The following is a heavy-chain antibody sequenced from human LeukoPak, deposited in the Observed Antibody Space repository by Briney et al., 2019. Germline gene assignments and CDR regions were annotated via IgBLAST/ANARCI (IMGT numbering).Heavy chain of an antibody. Sequence: PSETLSLTCTVSGASIDSNYWSWIRQPPGRGLEWIGYTYKSEGTNYNPSLKSRVTISVDTSKNQFSLRLTSVTAADTAVYYCARHHSTTHPGRYCFDPWGQGTLVTVSS. CDR2: TYKSEGT. CDR3: ARHHSTTHPGRYCFDP. CDR1: GASIDSNY. J-gene: IGHJ5*02. V-gene: IGHV4-59*08. D-gene: IGHD2/OR15-2a*01.